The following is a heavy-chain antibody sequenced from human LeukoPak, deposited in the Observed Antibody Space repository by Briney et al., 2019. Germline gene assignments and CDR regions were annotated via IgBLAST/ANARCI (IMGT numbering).Heavy chain of an antibody. J-gene: IGHJ6*02. CDR1: GFTFSSYS. CDR2: ISSSSSTI. V-gene: IGHV3-48*02. D-gene: IGHD2-2*01. Sequence: PGGSLRLSCAASGFTFSSYSMNWVRQAPGKGLEWVSYISSSSSTIYYADSVKGRFTISRDNAKNSLYLQMNSLRDEDTAVYYCARERYCSSTSCYYYYYYYGMDVWGQGTTATVSS. CDR3: ARERYCSSTSCYYYYYYYGMDV.